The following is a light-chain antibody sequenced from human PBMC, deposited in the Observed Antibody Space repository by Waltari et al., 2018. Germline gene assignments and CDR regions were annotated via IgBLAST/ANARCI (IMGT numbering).Light chain of an antibody. CDR3: HQSGTSPFT. CDR2: SAS. Sequence: IVLTQSPGTLSLSPGERATLSCRASQTITSTYLAWYQQKPGQTPRLLIYSASSRATGVPDRFSGSGSGADFTLSISRLEPEDSAVYYCHQSGTSPFTFGPGTKVEIK. CDR1: QTITSTY. J-gene: IGKJ3*01. V-gene: IGKV3-20*01.